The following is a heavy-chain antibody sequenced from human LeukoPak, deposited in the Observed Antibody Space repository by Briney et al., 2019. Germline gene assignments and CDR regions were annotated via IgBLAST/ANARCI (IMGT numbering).Heavy chain of an antibody. Sequence: SETLSLTCTVSGGSISSYYWSWIRQPPGKGLEWIGYIYYSGSTNYNPSLKSRVTISVDTSKNQFSLKLSSVTAADTAVYYCARVSAYSSLDYWGQGTLVTVSS. CDR1: GGSISSYY. D-gene: IGHD6-19*01. CDR3: ARVSAYSSLDY. J-gene: IGHJ4*02. V-gene: IGHV4-59*08. CDR2: IYYSGST.